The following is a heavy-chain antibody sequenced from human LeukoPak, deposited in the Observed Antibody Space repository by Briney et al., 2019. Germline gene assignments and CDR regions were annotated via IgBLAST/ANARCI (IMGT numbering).Heavy chain of an antibody. CDR1: GFTFSSYA. CDR3: AKHRFESGGYHSTD. D-gene: IGHD3-22*01. Sequence: GGSLRLSCAASGFTFSSYAMSWVRQAPGKGLAWVSTISGGSGSTYCADSVKGRFAISRDNSKNTLYLQMNSLRDEDTAVYYCAKHRFESGGYHSTDWGQGTLVTVSS. J-gene: IGHJ4*02. CDR2: ISGGSGST. V-gene: IGHV3-23*01.